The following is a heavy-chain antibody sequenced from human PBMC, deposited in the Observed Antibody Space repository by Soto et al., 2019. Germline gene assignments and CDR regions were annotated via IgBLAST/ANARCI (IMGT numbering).Heavy chain of an antibody. J-gene: IGHJ3*01. D-gene: IGHD3-10*01. CDR3: ARHDPGTNYDAFDV. CDR1: GYSFPTDW. V-gene: IGHV5-51*01. CDR2: IYPGDSNS. Sequence: PGESLKISCKVSGYSFPTDWIGWVRQKPGKGLDWMGIIYPGDSNSTYGPSFQGQVTFSVDKSISTAYLQWSSLKASDTAMYYCARHDPGTNYDAFDVWGQGTMVTVSS.